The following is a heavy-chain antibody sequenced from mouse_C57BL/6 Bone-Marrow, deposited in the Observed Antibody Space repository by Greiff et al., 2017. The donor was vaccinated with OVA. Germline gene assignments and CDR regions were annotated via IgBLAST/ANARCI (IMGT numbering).Heavy chain of an antibody. CDR1: GFTFSDFY. D-gene: IGHD1-1*01. CDR3: ARDATGSLWFAY. CDR2: SRNKANDYTT. J-gene: IGHJ3*01. V-gene: IGHV7-1*01. Sequence: EVKLVESGGGLVQSGRSLRLSCATSGFTFSDFYMEWVRQAPGKGLEWIAASRNKANDYTTEYSASVKGRFIVSRDTSQSILYLQMNALRAEDTAIYYCARDATGSLWFAYWGQGTLVTVSA.